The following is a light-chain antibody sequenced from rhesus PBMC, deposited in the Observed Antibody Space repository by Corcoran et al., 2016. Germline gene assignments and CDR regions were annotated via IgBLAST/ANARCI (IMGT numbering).Light chain of an antibody. V-gene: IGKV7-13*01. CDR1: ESVSVFGINF. Sequence: DIVLTQSPASLAVSPGQRATITCRASESVSVFGINFIHWYQKKPGQPPNRLIYPPSNNQPGVPPRFSGSGSGTDFTLTINPVEVDDAADYYCLQSKNSPRTFGQGTKVEIK. CDR2: PPS. J-gene: IGKJ1*01. CDR3: LQSKNSPRT.